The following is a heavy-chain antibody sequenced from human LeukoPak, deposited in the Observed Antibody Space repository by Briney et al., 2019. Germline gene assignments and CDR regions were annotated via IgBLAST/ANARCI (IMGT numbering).Heavy chain of an antibody. V-gene: IGHV3-53*01. J-gene: IGHJ3*02. CDR1: GFIVSSNY. Sequence: GGSLRLSCAASGFIVSSNYMNWVRQAPGKGLEWVSVIYTGGNTYYADSVKGRFTISRDNSKNTLYLQMHSLRAEDTAVYYCASPSSGQSFDIWGQGTMVTVSS. CDR3: ASPSSGQSFDI. CDR2: IYTGGNT. D-gene: IGHD6-19*01.